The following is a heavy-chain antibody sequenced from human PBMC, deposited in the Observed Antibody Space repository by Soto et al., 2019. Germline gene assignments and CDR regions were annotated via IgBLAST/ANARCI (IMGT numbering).Heavy chain of an antibody. V-gene: IGHV1-69*13. CDR1: GGTFSTFA. CDR3: ATSGQCGGECSVYGMAA. D-gene: IGHD2-21*01. CDR2: IISIFGTT. Sequence: GASVKVSCKASGGTFSTFAISWVRQAPGQGLEWMGGIISIFGTTEYAPKFQGRVTIYADESTSTAYMELSSLRSDDTAVYFCATSGQCGGECSVYGMAAWGQGTTATVSS. J-gene: IGHJ6*02.